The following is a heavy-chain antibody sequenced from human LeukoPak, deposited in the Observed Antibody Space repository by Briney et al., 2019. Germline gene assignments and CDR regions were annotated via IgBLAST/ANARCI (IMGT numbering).Heavy chain of an antibody. CDR2: IYYSGST. D-gene: IGHD3-3*01. V-gene: IGHV4-59*08. CDR3: ARGRLLFGVVTPYGMDV. Sequence: SETLSLTSTVSGGSISSYYWSWIRQPPGKGLEWIGYIYYSGSTNYNPSLKSRVTISVDTSKNQFSLKLSSVTAADTAVYYCARGRLLFGVVTPYGMDVWGQGTTVTVSS. J-gene: IGHJ6*02. CDR1: GGSISSYY.